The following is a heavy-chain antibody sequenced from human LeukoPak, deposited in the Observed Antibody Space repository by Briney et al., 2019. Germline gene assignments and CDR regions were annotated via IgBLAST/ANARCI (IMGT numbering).Heavy chain of an antibody. CDR3: ARGERHSSSWYYFDY. V-gene: IGHV3-30*03. D-gene: IGHD6-13*01. J-gene: IGHJ4*02. CDR2: ISYDGSNK. CDR1: GFTFSSYG. Sequence: GGSLRLSCAASGFTFSSYGVHWVRQAPGKGLEWVAVISYDGSNKYYADSVKGRFTISRDNSKNTLYLQMNSLRAEDTAVYYCARGERHSSSWYYFDYWGQGTLVTVSS.